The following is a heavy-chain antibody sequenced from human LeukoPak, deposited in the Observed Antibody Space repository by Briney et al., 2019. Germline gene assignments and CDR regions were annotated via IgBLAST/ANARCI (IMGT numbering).Heavy chain of an antibody. D-gene: IGHD6-13*01. Sequence: ASVKVSCKASGYTFTGYYMHWVRQAPGQGLAWMGIINPSGGSTSYAQKFQGRVTMTRDTSTSTVYMELSSLRSEDTAVYYCARDYGYSSSYSLWFDPWGQGTLVTVSS. CDR2: INPSGGST. J-gene: IGHJ5*02. CDR1: GYTFTGYY. V-gene: IGHV1-46*01. CDR3: ARDYGYSSSYSLWFDP.